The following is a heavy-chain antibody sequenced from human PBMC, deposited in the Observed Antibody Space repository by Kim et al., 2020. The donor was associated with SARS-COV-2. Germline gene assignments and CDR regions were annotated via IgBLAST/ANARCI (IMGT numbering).Heavy chain of an antibody. J-gene: IGHJ6*02. CDR1: GGTFSSYA. CDR2: IIPIFGTA. CDR3: AREDCSGGSCYSRSTYYYYYGMDV. Sequence: SVKVSCKASGGTFSSYAISWVRQAPGQGLEWMGGIIPIFGTANYAQKFQGRVTITADESTSTAYMELSSLRSEDTAVYYCAREDCSGGSCYSRSTYYYYYGMDVWGQGTTVTVSS. V-gene: IGHV1-69*13. D-gene: IGHD2-15*01.